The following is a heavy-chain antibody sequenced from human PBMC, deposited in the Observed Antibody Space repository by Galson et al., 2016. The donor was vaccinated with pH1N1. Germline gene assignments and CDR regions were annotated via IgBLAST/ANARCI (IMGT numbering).Heavy chain of an antibody. J-gene: IGHJ6*02. Sequence: SVKVSCKASGGTFTNYAINWVRQAPGQGLEWMGGLIPILGTPDYAQTLQGRVTITADENTNTAYMEMSSLKAEDTAVYYCARGFSGYDGLEYYQNGMDVWGQGTTVTVSS. CDR2: LIPILGTP. D-gene: IGHD5-12*01. CDR1: GGTFTNYA. CDR3: ARGFSGYDGLEYYQNGMDV. V-gene: IGHV1-69*13.